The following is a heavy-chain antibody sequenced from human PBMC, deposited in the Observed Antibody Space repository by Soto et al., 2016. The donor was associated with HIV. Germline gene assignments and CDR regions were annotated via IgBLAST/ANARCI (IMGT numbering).Heavy chain of an antibody. V-gene: IGHV3-21*01. CDR1: EFTFSTYS. D-gene: IGHD6-19*01. J-gene: IGHJ5*02. Sequence: EVQLVESGGGLVKPGESLRLSCTGSEFTFSTYSMNWVRQAPGKGLEWVSSISSSSNYIYYADSVKGRFTISRDNAKNSLYLQMNSLRAEDTAVYYCAREDSSSYWFDPWGQGTLVTVSS. CDR2: ISSSSNYI. CDR3: AREDSSSYWFDP.